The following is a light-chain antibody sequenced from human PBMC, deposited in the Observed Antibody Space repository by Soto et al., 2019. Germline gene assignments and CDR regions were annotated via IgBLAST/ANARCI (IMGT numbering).Light chain of an antibody. V-gene: IGKV3-15*01. J-gene: IGKJ1*01. Sequence: EIVLTQSPATLSVSPGDRATLSCRASHSVSSNLAWYQQRTGQAPRLLIYGASTRATDMPARVSGSGSGTEFTITISSLQSEDFAVYYCHQYYNCSPETFGQGTKVDNK. CDR3: HQYYNCSPET. CDR2: GAS. CDR1: HSVSSN.